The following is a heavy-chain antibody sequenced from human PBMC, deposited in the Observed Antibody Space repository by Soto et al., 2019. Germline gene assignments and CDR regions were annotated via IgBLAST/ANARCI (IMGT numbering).Heavy chain of an antibody. Sequence: QVQLVQSGAEVKKPGSSVKVSCKASGGTFSNYAISWVRQAPGQGLEWMGGIIPIFGTANYAQKFQGRVTITADESTSTAYMELSSLRYEDTAVYYCARISSPAIRYYYGMDVWGQGTTVTVSS. CDR2: IIPIFGTA. CDR3: ARISSPAIRYYYGMDV. V-gene: IGHV1-69*01. CDR1: GGTFSNYA. J-gene: IGHJ6*02. D-gene: IGHD3-3*02.